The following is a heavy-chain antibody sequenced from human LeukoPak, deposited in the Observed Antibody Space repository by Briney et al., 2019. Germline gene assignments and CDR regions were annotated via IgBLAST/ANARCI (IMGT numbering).Heavy chain of an antibody. CDR1: GGSFSGYY. V-gene: IGHV4-34*01. J-gene: IGHJ4*02. CDR2: INHSGST. CDR3: ARVSMYYYDSSGKVGYFDY. D-gene: IGHD3-22*01. Sequence: SETLSLTCAVYGGSFSGYYWSWIRQPPGKGLEWIGEINHSGSTNYNPSLKSRVTISADTSKNQFSLKLSSVTAADTAVYYCARVSMYYYDSSGKVGYFDYWGQGTLVTVSS.